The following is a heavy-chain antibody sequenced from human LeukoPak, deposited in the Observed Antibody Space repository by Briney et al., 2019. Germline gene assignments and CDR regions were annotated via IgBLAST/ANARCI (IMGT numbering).Heavy chain of an antibody. CDR3: ATSPGYSSNQNWFDP. V-gene: IGHV4-34*01. CDR2: INHSGST. D-gene: IGHD6-19*01. J-gene: IGHJ5*02. CDR1: GGSFSGYY. Sequence: SETLSLTCAVYGGSFSGYYWSWIRQPPGKGLGWIGEINHSGSTNYNPSLKSRVIISVDTSKNQFSLKLSSVTAADTAVYYCATSPGYSSNQNWFDPWGQGTLVTVSS.